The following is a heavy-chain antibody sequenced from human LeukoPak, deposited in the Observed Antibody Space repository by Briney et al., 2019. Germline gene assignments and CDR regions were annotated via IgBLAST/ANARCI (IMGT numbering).Heavy chain of an antibody. CDR2: INHLGNT. J-gene: IGHJ6*03. CDR3: AKMVYYYYYMDV. D-gene: IGHD2-8*01. CDR1: GFTFSSYE. V-gene: IGHV4-34*08. Sequence: GSLRLSCAASGFTFSSYEMNWVRQPPGKGLEWIGEINHLGNTNYNPSLKSRVTISVDTSNKQFSLKLSSVTAADTAVYYCAKMVYYYYYMDVWGKGTTVTISS.